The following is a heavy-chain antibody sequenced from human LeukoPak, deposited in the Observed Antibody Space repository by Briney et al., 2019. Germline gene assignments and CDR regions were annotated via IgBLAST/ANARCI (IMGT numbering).Heavy chain of an antibody. Sequence: ASVKVSCKASGYTFTSYYMHWVRQAPGQGLEWMGWMNPNSGNTGYAQKFQGRVTITRNTSISTAYMELSSLRSEDTAVYYCARGRAAPSYYYYYYMDVWGKGTTVTVSS. D-gene: IGHD6-6*01. V-gene: IGHV1-8*03. CDR1: GYTFTSYY. CDR2: MNPNSGNT. CDR3: ARGRAAPSYYYYYYMDV. J-gene: IGHJ6*03.